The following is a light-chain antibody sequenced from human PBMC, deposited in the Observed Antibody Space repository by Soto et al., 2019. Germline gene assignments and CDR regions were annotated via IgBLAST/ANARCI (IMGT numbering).Light chain of an antibody. V-gene: IGLV2-14*03. Sequence: QSVLTQPAYVSGSPGQSITISCTGSSSDVGAYKYVSWFQQHPGKAPKLVIYDVTNRASGVSYRFSGSKSGNTASLTISGLQAEDEADYYCNSYTTRGTHVFGTGTKLTVL. J-gene: IGLJ1*01. CDR2: DVT. CDR1: SSDVGAYKY. CDR3: NSYTTRGTHV.